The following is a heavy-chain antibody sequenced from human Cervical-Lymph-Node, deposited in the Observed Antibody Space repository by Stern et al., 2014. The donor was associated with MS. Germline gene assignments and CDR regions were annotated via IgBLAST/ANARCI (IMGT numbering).Heavy chain of an antibody. D-gene: IGHD5-12*01. Sequence: QVQLQESGPGLVKPSETLSLTCTVSGGSISSYYWSWIRQPPGKGLEWIGYIYYSGSTNYNPSLKSRVTISVDTSKNQFSLKLSSVTAADTAVYYCAREVGSEWLRLGNWFDPWVQGTLVTVSS. J-gene: IGHJ5*02. V-gene: IGHV4-59*01. CDR3: AREVGSEWLRLGNWFDP. CDR2: IYYSGST. CDR1: GGSISSYY.